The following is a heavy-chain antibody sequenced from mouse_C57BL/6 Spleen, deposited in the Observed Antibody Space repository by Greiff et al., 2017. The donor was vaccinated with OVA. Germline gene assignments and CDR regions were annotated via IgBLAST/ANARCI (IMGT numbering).Heavy chain of an antibody. J-gene: IGHJ2*01. V-gene: IGHV14-1*01. CDR3: TTGPLFITTVVATPDY. Sequence: VQLQQSGAELVRPGASVKLSCTASGFNIKDYYMHWVKQRPEQGLEWIGRIDPEDGDTEYAPKFQGKATMTADTSSNTAYLQLSSLTSEDTAVYYCTTGPLFITTVVATPDYWGQGTTLTVSS. D-gene: IGHD1-1*01. CDR1: GFNIKDYY. CDR2: IDPEDGDT.